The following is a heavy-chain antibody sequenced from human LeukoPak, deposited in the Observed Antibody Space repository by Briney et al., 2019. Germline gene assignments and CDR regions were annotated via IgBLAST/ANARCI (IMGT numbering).Heavy chain of an antibody. CDR1: GGSISSGDYY. CDR3: ARRLIVGATVAFDI. Sequence: SETLSLTCTVSGGSISSGDYYWSWIRQPPGKGLEWIGYIYYSGSTSYNPSLKSRVTISIDTSKNQFSLKLSSVTAADAAIYYCARRLIVGATVAFDIWGQGTMVTVSS. J-gene: IGHJ3*02. V-gene: IGHV4-30-4*01. CDR2: IYYSGST. D-gene: IGHD1-26*01.